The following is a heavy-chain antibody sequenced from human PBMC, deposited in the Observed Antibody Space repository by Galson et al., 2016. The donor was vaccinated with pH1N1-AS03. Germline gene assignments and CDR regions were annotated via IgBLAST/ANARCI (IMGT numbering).Heavy chain of an antibody. CDR3: ARAAPFDP. D-gene: IGHD2-15*01. CDR1: GYTFPYFG. V-gene: IGHV1-18*04. Sequence: SVKVSCKASGYTFPYFGMSWVRQAPGQGLEWMGWISPYNGNTQYAQRLEGRVTMTTDTSTNTAYLELRSLTYDDTAVYYCARAAPFDPWGHGTLVIVSS. CDR2: ISPYNGNT. J-gene: IGHJ5*02.